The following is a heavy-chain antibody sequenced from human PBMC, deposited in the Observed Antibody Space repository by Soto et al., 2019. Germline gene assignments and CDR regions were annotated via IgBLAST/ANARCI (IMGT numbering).Heavy chain of an antibody. J-gene: IGHJ5*02. CDR2: ISGSGGST. V-gene: IGHV3-23*01. D-gene: IGHD3-10*01. CDR3: AKTGYGSGSYYTLDDP. Sequence: LRLSCAASGFTFSSYAMSWVRQAPGKGLEWVSAISGSGGSTYYADSVKGRFTISRDNSKNTLYLQMNSLRAEDTAVYYCAKTGYGSGSYYTLDDPWGQGTLVTVSS. CDR1: GFTFSSYA.